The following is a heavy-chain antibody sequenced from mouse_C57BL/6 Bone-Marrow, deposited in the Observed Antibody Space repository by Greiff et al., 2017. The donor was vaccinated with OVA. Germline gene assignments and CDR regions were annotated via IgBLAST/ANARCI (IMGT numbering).Heavy chain of an antibody. D-gene: IGHD2-3*01. V-gene: IGHV1-61*01. CDR1: GYTFTSYW. CDR2: IYPSDSET. J-gene: IGHJ4*01. CDR3: ARLGLWDGYSRIAMDF. Sequence: VQLQQPGAELVRPGSSVKLSCKASGYTFTSYWMDWVKQRPGQGLEWIGNIYPSDSETHYNQKFKDKATLTVDKSSSTAYLQHSSLTSEDSAVYSGARLGLWDGYSRIAMDFWGQGTSVTVSS.